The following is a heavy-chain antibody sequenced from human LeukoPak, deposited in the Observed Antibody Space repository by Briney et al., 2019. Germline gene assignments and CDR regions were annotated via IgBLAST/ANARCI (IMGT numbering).Heavy chain of an antibody. J-gene: IGHJ6*02. Sequence: SETLSLTCAVYGGSFSGYYWSWIRQPPGKGLEWIGEINHSGSTNYNPSLKSRVTISVDTSKNQFSLKLSSVTAADTAVYYCARDTRYYDHPSIWYGMDVWGQGTTVTVSS. V-gene: IGHV4-34*01. CDR1: GGSFSGYY. CDR2: INHSGST. D-gene: IGHD3-3*01. CDR3: ARDTRYYDHPSIWYGMDV.